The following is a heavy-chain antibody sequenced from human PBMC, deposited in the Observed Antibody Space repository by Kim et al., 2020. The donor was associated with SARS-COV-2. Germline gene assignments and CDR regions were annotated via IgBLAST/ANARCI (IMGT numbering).Heavy chain of an antibody. V-gene: IGHV3-11*06. CDR2: SYT. J-gene: IGHJ4*02. Sequence: SYTNYADSVKGRFTISRDNAKNSLYLQMNSLRGEDTAVYYCARGGAESDYWGQGTLVTVSS. CDR3: ARGGAESDY.